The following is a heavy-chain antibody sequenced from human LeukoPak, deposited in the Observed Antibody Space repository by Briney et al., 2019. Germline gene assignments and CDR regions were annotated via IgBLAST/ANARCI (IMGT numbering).Heavy chain of an antibody. V-gene: IGHV1-8*01. CDR3: ARALPPYYSSSYYYHGMDV. Sequence: ASVKVSCKASGYTFTSYDINWVRQATGQGLEWMGWMNPNSGNTGYAQRFQGRVTMTRNTSISTAYMELSSLRSEDTAVYYCARALPPYYSSSYYYHGMDVWGQGTTVTVSS. J-gene: IGHJ6*02. D-gene: IGHD6-6*01. CDR1: GYTFTSYD. CDR2: MNPNSGNT.